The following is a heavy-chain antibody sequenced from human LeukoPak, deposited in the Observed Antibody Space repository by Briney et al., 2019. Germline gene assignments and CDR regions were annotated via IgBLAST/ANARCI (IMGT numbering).Heavy chain of an antibody. D-gene: IGHD3-10*01. CDR1: GYTFTSYA. CDR3: ARDPTPTYYYGSGSWNWFDP. V-gene: IGHV1-69*13. CDR2: IIPIFGTA. Sequence: SVKVSCKASGYTFTSYAMNWVRQAPGQGLEWMGGIIPIFGTANYAQKFQGRVTITADESTSTAYMELSSLRSEDTAVYYCARDPTPTYYYGSGSWNWFDPWGQGTLVTVSS. J-gene: IGHJ5*02.